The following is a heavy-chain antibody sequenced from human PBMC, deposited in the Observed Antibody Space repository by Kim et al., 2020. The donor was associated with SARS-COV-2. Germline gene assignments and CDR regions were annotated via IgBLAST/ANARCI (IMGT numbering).Heavy chain of an antibody. CDR1: GFTFSTYS. D-gene: IGHD3-22*01. Sequence: GGSLRLSCAASGFTFSTYSMTWVRQAPGKGLEWVSYTNGNSGFIHYADSVKGRFTISRDNAKNSLFLQMNSLSADDTAVYYCVRAGHYDSSGYLRNFDYWGQGTMVTVSS. CDR3: VRAGHYDSSGYLRNFDY. J-gene: IGHJ4*02. V-gene: IGHV3-21*05. CDR2: TNGNSGFI.